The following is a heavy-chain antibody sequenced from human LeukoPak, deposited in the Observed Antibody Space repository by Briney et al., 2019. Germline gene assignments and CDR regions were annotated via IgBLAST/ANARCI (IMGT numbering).Heavy chain of an antibody. D-gene: IGHD6-19*01. J-gene: IGHJ4*02. CDR3: ATVPSRYSSGWFRFDY. CDR2: FDPENGET. CDR1: GYTLTELS. V-gene: IGHV1-24*01. Sequence: ASVKVSCKVSGYTLTELSMHWVRQAPGKGLEWMGGFDPENGETIYAQKFQGRVTMTEDTSTDTAYMELSSLRSEDTAVYYCATVPSRYSSGWFRFDYWGQGTLVTVSS.